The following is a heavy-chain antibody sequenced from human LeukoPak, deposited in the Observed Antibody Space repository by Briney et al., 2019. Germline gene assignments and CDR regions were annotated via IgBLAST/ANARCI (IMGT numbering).Heavy chain of an antibody. Sequence: SETLSLTCTVSGGSISSSNYYWGWIRQPPGKGLEWIGSIYYSGSTYYNPSLKSRVTISVDTSKNQFSLKLSSVTAADTAVYYCARVPTVTFFDYWGQGTLVTVSS. CDR3: ARVPTVTFFDY. CDR1: GGSISSSNYY. D-gene: IGHD4-17*01. J-gene: IGHJ4*02. CDR2: IYYSGST. V-gene: IGHV4-39*07.